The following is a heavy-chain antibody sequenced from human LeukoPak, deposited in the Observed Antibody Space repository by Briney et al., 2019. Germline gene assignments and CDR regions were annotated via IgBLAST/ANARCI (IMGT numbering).Heavy chain of an antibody. CDR3: ARDYYDSSAFDI. Sequence: PSETLSLTCTVSGYSISSGYYWGWIRQPPGKGLEWIGSIYHSGGTYYNPSLKSRVTISVDTSKNQFSLKLSSVTAADTAVYYCARDYYDSSAFDIWGQGTMVTVSS. CDR2: IYHSGGT. D-gene: IGHD3-22*01. CDR1: GYSISSGYY. V-gene: IGHV4-38-2*02. J-gene: IGHJ3*02.